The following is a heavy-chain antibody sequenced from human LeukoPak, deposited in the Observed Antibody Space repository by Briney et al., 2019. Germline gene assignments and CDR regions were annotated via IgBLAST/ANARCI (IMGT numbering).Heavy chain of an antibody. Sequence: PGRSLRLSCAASGFTFDDYAMHWVRQAPGKGLEWVSGISWNSGSIGYADSVKGRFTISRDNAKNSLYLQMNSLRAEDTAVYYCAKDGARYSAEYFQHWGQGTLVTVSS. J-gene: IGHJ1*01. CDR1: GFTFDDYA. CDR3: AKDGARYSAEYFQH. D-gene: IGHD1-1*01. CDR2: ISWNSGSI. V-gene: IGHV3-9*01.